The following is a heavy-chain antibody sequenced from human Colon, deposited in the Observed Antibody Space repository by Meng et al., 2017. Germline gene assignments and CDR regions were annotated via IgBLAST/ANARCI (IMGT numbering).Heavy chain of an antibody. CDR1: GGSISSSNW. V-gene: IGHV4-4*02. CDR2: IYHSGST. J-gene: IGHJ5*02. CDR3: ARYYYDSSGVTYFDP. Sequence: GQLQESGPGLVKPSGTLSLTCAVSGGSISSSNWWSWVRQPPGKGLEWIGEIYHSGSTYYNPSLKSRVTISVDTSKNQFSLNLRSVTAADTAVYYCARYYYDSSGVTYFDPWGQGTLVTVSS. D-gene: IGHD3-22*01.